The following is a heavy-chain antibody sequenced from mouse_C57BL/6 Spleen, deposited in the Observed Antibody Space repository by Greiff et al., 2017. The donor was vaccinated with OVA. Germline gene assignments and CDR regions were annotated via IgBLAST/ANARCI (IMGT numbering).Heavy chain of an antibody. Sequence: QVQLKESGPELVKPGASVKISCKASGYAFSSSWMNWVKQRPGKGLEWIGRIYPGDGDTNYNGKFKGKATLTADKSSSTAYVQLSSLTSEDSAVYFCARGGAYYSNYETPGFAYWGQGTLVTVSA. CDR3: ARGGAYYSNYETPGFAY. CDR2: IYPGDGDT. D-gene: IGHD2-5*01. CDR1: GYAFSSSW. J-gene: IGHJ3*01. V-gene: IGHV1-82*01.